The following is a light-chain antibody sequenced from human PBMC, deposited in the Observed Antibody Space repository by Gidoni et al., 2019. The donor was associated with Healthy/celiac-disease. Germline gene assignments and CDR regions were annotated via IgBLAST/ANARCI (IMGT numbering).Light chain of an antibody. CDR3: QQYNSCSQT. J-gene: IGKJ2*01. Sequence: TQMTQSTSTLSAPGGERVTIACRASQSISSWLAWYQQKPGKAPKLLIYNASSLESGVPARFSGSGSGTEFTLTISSLQSDDFAAYYCQQYNSCSQTFXQXTKVEIK. CDR2: NAS. CDR1: QSISSW. V-gene: IGKV1-5*03.